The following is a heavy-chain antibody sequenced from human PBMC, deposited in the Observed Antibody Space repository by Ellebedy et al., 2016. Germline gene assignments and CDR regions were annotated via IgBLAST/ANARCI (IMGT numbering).Heavy chain of an antibody. CDR1: GYTFTTYS. Sequence: ASVKVSCXASGYTFTTYSITWVRQAPGQGLEWVGWISAYNGNTNYAQTFQGRVTMTTDTSTSTAYMELRALRSDDTAVYYCARDLRGYDYDTTWDYWGQGTLVSVSS. D-gene: IGHD3-22*01. CDR3: ARDLRGYDYDTTWDY. V-gene: IGHV1-18*01. CDR2: ISAYNGNT. J-gene: IGHJ4*02.